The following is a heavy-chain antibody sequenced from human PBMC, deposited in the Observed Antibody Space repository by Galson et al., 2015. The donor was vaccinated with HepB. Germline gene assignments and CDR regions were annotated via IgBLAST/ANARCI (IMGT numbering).Heavy chain of an antibody. Sequence: SVKVSCKASGGTFSSYAISWVRQAPGQGLEWMGRIIPILGIANYAQKFQGRVTISADKSTSTAYMELSSLRSEDTAVYYCAREMATSRLGYWGQGTLVIVSS. CDR1: GGTFSSYA. V-gene: IGHV1-69*04. J-gene: IGHJ4*02. CDR3: AREMATSRLGY. D-gene: IGHD5-24*01. CDR2: IIPILGIA.